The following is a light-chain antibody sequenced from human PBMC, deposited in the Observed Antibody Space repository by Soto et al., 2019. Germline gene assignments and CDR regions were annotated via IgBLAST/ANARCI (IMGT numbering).Light chain of an antibody. CDR3: QQRVDWLT. J-gene: IGKJ4*01. CDR1: QSVSIY. CDR2: DAS. V-gene: IGKV3-11*01. Sequence: EIVLTQSPGTLSLSPGDRATLSCRASQSVSIYFAWYQQKPGQAPRLLIYDASNRVTGIPARFSGSGSGTDCPLTISSVEPEDFAVYYCQQRVDWLTFGGWTKLEIK.